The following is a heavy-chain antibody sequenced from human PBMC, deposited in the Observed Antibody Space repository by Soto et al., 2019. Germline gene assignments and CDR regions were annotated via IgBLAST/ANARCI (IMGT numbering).Heavy chain of an antibody. J-gene: IGHJ6*02. Sequence: PGRSLRLSCAASGFTFSSHAMSWVRQAPGKGLEWVSAISGSGGSTYYADSVKGRFTISRDNSKNTLYLQMNSLRAEDTAVYYCANPRYDFWSGYYTGSRGGMDVWGQGTTVTVSS. CDR2: ISGSGGST. V-gene: IGHV3-23*01. CDR3: ANPRYDFWSGYYTGSRGGMDV. CDR1: GFTFSSHA. D-gene: IGHD3-3*01.